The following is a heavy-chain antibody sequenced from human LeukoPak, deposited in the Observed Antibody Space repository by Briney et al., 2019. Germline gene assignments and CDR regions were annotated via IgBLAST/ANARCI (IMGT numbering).Heavy chain of an antibody. Sequence: ASVKVSCKASGYTFTSYGISWVRQAPGQGLEWMGWISAYNGNTNYAQKLQGRVTMTTDTSTSTAYMELSSLRSEDTAVYYCARALRTAMVDWFDPWGQGTLVTVSS. V-gene: IGHV1-18*01. CDR2: ISAYNGNT. CDR1: GYTFTSYG. J-gene: IGHJ5*02. D-gene: IGHD5-18*01. CDR3: ARALRTAMVDWFDP.